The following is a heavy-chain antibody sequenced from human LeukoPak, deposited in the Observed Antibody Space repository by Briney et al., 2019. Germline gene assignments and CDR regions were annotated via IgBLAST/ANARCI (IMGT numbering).Heavy chain of an antibody. CDR3: AKGVVVPAATGYYYYYYIDV. V-gene: IGHV1-69*06. CDR1: GGTFSSYA. CDR2: IIPIFGTA. D-gene: IGHD2-2*01. J-gene: IGHJ6*03. Sequence: GASVNVSCKASGGTFSSYAISWVRQAPGQGLEWMGGIIPIFGTANYAQKFQGRVTITADKSTSTAYMELSSLRSEDTAVYYCAKGVVVPAATGYYYYYYIDVWGKGTTVTISS.